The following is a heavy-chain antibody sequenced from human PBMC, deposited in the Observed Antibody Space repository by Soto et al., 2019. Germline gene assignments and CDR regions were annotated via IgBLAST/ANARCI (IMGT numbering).Heavy chain of an antibody. CDR3: ARDLAAAGPHAFDI. J-gene: IGHJ3*02. Sequence: SVKVSCKASGGTFSSYAISWVRQAPGQGIEWMGGIIPIFGTANYAQKFQGRVTITADKSTSTAYMELSSLRSEDTAVYYCARDLAAAGPHAFDIWGQGTMVTVSS. V-gene: IGHV1-69*06. D-gene: IGHD6-13*01. CDR1: GGTFSSYA. CDR2: IIPIFGTA.